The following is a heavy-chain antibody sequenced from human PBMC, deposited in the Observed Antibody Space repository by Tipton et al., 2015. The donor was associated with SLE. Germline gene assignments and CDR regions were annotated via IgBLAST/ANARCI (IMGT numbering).Heavy chain of an antibody. CDR1: GYFISSGYY. CDR2: MYHSGTA. Sequence: TLSLTCTVSGYFISSGYYWGWIRQSPGKGLEWIGNMYHSGTAYYNPSLKTRVTISIDSSKNQFSLKLSSVTAADTAVYYCVRARGYCSSTRCYGDYYYYYGMDVWGQGTTVTVSS. V-gene: IGHV4-38-2*02. CDR3: VRARGYCSSTRCYGDYYYYYGMDV. D-gene: IGHD2-2*01. J-gene: IGHJ6*02.